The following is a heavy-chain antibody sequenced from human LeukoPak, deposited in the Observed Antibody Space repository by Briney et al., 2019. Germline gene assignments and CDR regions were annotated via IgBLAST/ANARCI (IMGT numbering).Heavy chain of an antibody. CDR3: ARDVFSGSYSRVLDY. CDR1: GYTFTSHR. J-gene: IGHJ4*02. D-gene: IGHD1-26*01. Sequence: ASVKVSCKTSGYTFTSHRISWVRQAPGQGLEWMGWISTYTGDTNYAQKLQGRVTMTTDTSTGIIYMELRSLRSDDTAMYYRARDVFSGSYSRVLDYWGQGTLVTVSS. CDR2: ISTYTGDT. V-gene: IGHV1-18*01.